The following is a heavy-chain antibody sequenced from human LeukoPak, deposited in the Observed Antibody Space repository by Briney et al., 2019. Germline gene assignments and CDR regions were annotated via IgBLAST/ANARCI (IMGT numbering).Heavy chain of an antibody. CDR2: ISSSSSYI. Sequence: GGSLRLSCAASGFTFSSYSMNWVRQAPGKGLEWVSSISSSSSYIYYADSVKGRFTISRDNAKNSLYLQMNSLRAEDTAVYYCARDWHDCSSGWFGYWGQGTLVTVSS. J-gene: IGHJ4*02. V-gene: IGHV3-21*01. CDR1: GFTFSSYS. CDR3: ARDWHDCSSGWFGY. D-gene: IGHD6-19*01.